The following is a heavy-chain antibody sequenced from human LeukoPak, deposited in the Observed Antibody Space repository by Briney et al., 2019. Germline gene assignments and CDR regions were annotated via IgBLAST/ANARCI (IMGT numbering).Heavy chain of an antibody. Sequence: PSETLSLTCAVYGGSFSGYYWSWIRQPPGKGLEWIGEINHSGSTNYNPSLKSRVTISVDTSKNQFSLKLSSVTAADTAVYYCARQVRYFDWLSARGGWFDPWGQGTLVTVSS. V-gene: IGHV4-34*01. CDR3: ARQVRYFDWLSARGGWFDP. J-gene: IGHJ5*02. D-gene: IGHD3-9*01. CDR2: INHSGST. CDR1: GGSFSGYY.